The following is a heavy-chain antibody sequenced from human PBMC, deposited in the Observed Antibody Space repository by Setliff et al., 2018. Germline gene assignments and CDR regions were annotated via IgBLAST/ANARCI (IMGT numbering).Heavy chain of an antibody. D-gene: IGHD1-26*01. CDR2: ISASGDTT. Sequence: GGSLRLSCAASGYTSSSYAMTWVRQAPGKGLEWVSIISASGDTTYYADSVKGRSTISRDNSKNPLYLQMNSLRAEDTAVYYCCSGSYLFVYWGQGSLVTVSS. V-gene: IGHV3-23*01. CDR1: GYTSSSYA. CDR3: CSGSYLFVY. J-gene: IGHJ4*02.